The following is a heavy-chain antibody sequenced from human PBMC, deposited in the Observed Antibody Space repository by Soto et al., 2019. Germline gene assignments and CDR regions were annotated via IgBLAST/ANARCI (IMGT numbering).Heavy chain of an antibody. CDR1: GFTFSDYY. D-gene: IGHD6-19*01. Sequence: PGGSLRLSCAASGFTFSDYYMSWIRQGPGKGLEWVSYISSSSSYTNYADSVKGRFTISRDNAKNTLYLQMNSLRAEDTAVYYCARELPSSGWYYFDYWGQGTLVTVSS. CDR3: ARELPSSGWYYFDY. CDR2: ISSSSSYT. J-gene: IGHJ4*02. V-gene: IGHV3-11*06.